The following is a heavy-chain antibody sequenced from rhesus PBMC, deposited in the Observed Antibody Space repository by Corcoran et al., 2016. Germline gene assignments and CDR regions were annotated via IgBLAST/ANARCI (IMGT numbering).Heavy chain of an antibody. J-gene: IGHJ4*01. CDR3: AREDWGWRD. Sequence: QLQLQESGPGLVKPSETLSLTCAVSGGSMRSSHWSWIRQPPGKGLEWIGRVPQPSSRADYNPALKSRDTISIDPSKSQVSLKLTSVTAADTAVYYGAREDWGWRDWGQGVLVTVPS. CDR1: GGSMRSSH. V-gene: IGHV4-173*01. D-gene: IGHD7-45*01. CDR2: VPQPSSRA.